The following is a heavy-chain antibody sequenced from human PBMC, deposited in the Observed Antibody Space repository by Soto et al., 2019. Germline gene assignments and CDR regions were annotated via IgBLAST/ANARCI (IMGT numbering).Heavy chain of an antibody. CDR1: GFTVSSNY. CDR3: ATPLRSGLWFDFDY. D-gene: IGHD3-10*01. CDR2: IYSGGST. J-gene: IGHJ4*02. Sequence: GGSLRLSCAASGFTVSSNYMSWVRQAPGKGLEWVSVIYSGGSTYYADSVKGRFTISRDNSKNTLYLQMNSLRAEDTAVYYCATPLRSGLWFDFDYWGQGTLVTVSS. V-gene: IGHV3-53*01.